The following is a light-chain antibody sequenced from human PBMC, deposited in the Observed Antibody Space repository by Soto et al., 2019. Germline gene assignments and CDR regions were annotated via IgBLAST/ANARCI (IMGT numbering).Light chain of an antibody. CDR2: LEGSGSY. Sequence: QLVLTQSSSASASLGSSVKLTCTLSSGHSSYIIAWHQQQPGKAPRYLMKLEGSGSYNKGSGVPDRFSGSSSGADRYLTISNLQFEDEADYYCETWDSSTHPVFGGGTKLTVL. V-gene: IGLV4-60*02. CDR3: ETWDSSTHPV. CDR1: SGHSSYI. J-gene: IGLJ3*02.